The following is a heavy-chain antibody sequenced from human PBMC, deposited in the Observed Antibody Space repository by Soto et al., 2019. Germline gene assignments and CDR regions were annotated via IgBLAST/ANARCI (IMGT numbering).Heavy chain of an antibody. V-gene: IGHV4-4*07. CDR2: IYTSWST. CDR1: GGSISSYY. D-gene: IGHD2-21*01. CDR3: ARTALLGWSGYYFDY. Sequence: QVQLQESGPGLVKPSETLSLTCTVSGGSISSYYWSWIRQPAGKGLEWIGRIYTSWSTNYNPSLNSRVTMSVDTSKNQFSLRMSSVTAADTAVYYCARTALLGWSGYYFDYWGQGTLVTVSS. J-gene: IGHJ4*02.